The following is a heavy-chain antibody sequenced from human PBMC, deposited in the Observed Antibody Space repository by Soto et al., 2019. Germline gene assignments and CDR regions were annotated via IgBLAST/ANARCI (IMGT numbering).Heavy chain of an antibody. Sequence: GSLRLSCAASGFTFSSYWMSWVRQAPGKGLEWVANIKQDGSEKYYVDSVKGRFTISRDNAKNSLYLQMNSLRAEDTAVYYCARIFWSGYSEDNWFDPWGQGTLVTVSS. J-gene: IGHJ5*02. D-gene: IGHD3-3*01. CDR3: ARIFWSGYSEDNWFDP. CDR2: IKQDGSEK. CDR1: GFTFSSYW. V-gene: IGHV3-7*01.